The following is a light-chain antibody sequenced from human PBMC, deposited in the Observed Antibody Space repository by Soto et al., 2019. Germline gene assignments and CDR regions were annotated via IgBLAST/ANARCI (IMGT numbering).Light chain of an antibody. CDR1: QRVSSGY. Sequence: AQCPSVVFVSPGESDTLSCRAIQRVSSGYVAWYQQKPGQAPRLLIYGASSRATGIPDRFRASASGTDFTLTISRLEPEDFAVYFCQQYGGSPAITFGQGTRLEIK. V-gene: IGKV3-20*01. CDR2: GAS. J-gene: IGKJ5*01. CDR3: QQYGGSPAIT.